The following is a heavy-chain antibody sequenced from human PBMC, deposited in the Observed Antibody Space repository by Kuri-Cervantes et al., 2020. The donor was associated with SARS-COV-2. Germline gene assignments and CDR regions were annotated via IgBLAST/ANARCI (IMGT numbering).Heavy chain of an antibody. V-gene: IGHV4-34*01. CDR3: ARDTTPTVTTRADAFDI. CDR2: INHSGST. D-gene: IGHD4-17*01. CDR1: GGSFSAYY. Sequence: SQTLSLTCAVFGGSFSAYYWNWIRQLPGKGLECIGEINHSGSTNYNPSLNSRVTISIDTSNNHFSLRPSSVTAADTAVYYCARDTTPTVTTRADAFDIWGQGTMVTVSS. J-gene: IGHJ3*02.